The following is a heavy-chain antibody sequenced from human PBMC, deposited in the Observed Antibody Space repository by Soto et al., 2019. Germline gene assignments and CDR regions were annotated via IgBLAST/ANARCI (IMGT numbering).Heavy chain of an antibody. CDR1: GFSFNTYW. D-gene: IGHD2-21*02. Sequence: EVQLVESGGGLVQPGGSLRFSCAAAGFSFNTYWMSWVRQAPGKGLEWVASINPDGFRKYFADSVKGRFTISRDSAENSLYLQMISLKAEDTAVYYCARWESGDWYLGVWGQGTLVTVSS. J-gene: IGHJ4*02. CDR3: ARWESGDWYLGV. CDR2: INPDGFRK. V-gene: IGHV3-7*03.